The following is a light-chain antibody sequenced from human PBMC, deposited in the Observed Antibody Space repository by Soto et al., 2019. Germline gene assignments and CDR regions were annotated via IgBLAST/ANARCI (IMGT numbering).Light chain of an antibody. V-gene: IGKV3-11*01. CDR1: QSFRGL. CDR2: DAY. CDR3: QQRHMWPIK. Sequence: EVLLTQSPVTLSLSAVERATLSCRASQSFRGLLAWYQQKPGQAPRLLIYDAYNRATGIPPRFSGSGSGTDFTLTISSLEPEDSAVYYCQQRHMWPIKFGQGTRLEIK. J-gene: IGKJ5*01.